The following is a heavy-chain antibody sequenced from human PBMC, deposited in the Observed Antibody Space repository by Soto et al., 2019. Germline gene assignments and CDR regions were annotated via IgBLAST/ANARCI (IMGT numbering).Heavy chain of an antibody. Sequence: SETLSLTCAVYGGSFSGYYWSWIRQPPGKGLEWIGEINHSGSTNYNPSLKSRVTMSVDTFKNQFSLKLSSVTAADTAVYYCAREPLGTYGDNWFDPWGQGTLVTVSS. J-gene: IGHJ5*02. D-gene: IGHD3-16*01. V-gene: IGHV4-34*01. CDR1: GGSFSGYY. CDR3: AREPLGTYGDNWFDP. CDR2: INHSGST.